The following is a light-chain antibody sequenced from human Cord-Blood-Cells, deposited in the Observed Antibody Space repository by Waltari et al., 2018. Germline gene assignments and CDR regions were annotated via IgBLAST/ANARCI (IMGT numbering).Light chain of an antibody. V-gene: IGKV1-39*01. Sequence: DIQMTQSPSSLSASVGDRVTITCRASQSISSYLNWYQQKPGKAPKLLIYAASSVQSGVPSRFSGSGSGTEFTLTINSLQPEDFATYYCQQSYSTPITFGQGTRLEIK. CDR3: QQSYSTPIT. J-gene: IGKJ5*01. CDR2: AAS. CDR1: QSISSY.